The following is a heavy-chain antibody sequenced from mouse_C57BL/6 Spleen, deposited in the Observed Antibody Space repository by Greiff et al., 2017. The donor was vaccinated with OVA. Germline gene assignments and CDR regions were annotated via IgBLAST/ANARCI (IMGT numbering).Heavy chain of an antibody. Sequence: QVQLKESGPELVKPGASVKISCKASGYAFSSSWMNWVKQRPGKGLEWIGRIYPGDGDTNYNGKFKGKATLTADKSSSTAYMQLSSLTSEDSAVYFCARGYYIDYWGQGTTLTVSS. CDR2: IYPGDGDT. CDR1: GYAFSSSW. V-gene: IGHV1-82*01. J-gene: IGHJ2*01. CDR3: ARGYYIDY.